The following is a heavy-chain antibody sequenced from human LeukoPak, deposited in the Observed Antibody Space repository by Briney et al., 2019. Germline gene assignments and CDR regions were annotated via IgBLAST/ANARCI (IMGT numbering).Heavy chain of an antibody. V-gene: IGHV1-2*02. J-gene: IGHJ4*02. Sequence: ASVKVSCKASGYTFTGYYMHWVRQAPGQGLEWMGWINPNSGGTNYAQKFQGRVTMTRDTSISTAYMEPSRLRSDDTAVYYCARANVLLWFGEYLAPFDYWGQGTLVTVSS. D-gene: IGHD3-10*01. CDR1: GYTFTGYY. CDR2: INPNSGGT. CDR3: ARANVLLWFGEYLAPFDY.